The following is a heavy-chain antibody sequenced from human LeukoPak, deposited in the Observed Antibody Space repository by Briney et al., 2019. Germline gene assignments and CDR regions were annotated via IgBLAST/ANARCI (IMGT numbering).Heavy chain of an antibody. V-gene: IGHV4-34*01. J-gene: IGHJ6*03. CDR2: INHSGST. CDR3: ARGGRGYSGYDFGYYYYMDV. CDR1: GGSFSGYY. Sequence: SETLSLTCAVYGGSFSGYYWSWIRQPPGKGLEWIGEINHSGSTNYDPSLKSRVTISVDTSKNQFSLKLSSVTAADTAVYYCARGGRGYSGYDFGYYYYMDVWGKGTTVTISS. D-gene: IGHD5-12*01.